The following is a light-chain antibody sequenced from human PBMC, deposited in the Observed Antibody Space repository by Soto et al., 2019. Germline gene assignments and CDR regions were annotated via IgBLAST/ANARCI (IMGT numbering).Light chain of an antibody. Sequence: EVVLTQSPGSLSLSPGERATLSCRSSQSVMSNYLSWYQQKPGQPPRLLIYGASSRATGIPDRFSATGSGTDFTLTISRLQSEDCAVYYCQTYSTWPPWTFGPGTKVDIK. CDR2: GAS. CDR3: QTYSTWPPWT. V-gene: IGKV3-20*01. J-gene: IGKJ1*01. CDR1: QSVMSNY.